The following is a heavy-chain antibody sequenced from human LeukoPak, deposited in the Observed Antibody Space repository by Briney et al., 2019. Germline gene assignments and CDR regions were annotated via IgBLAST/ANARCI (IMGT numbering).Heavy chain of an antibody. CDR2: IRYDGSNK. D-gene: IGHD1-26*01. V-gene: IGHV3-30*02. CDR1: GFTFSSYA. J-gene: IGHJ4*02. Sequence: PGGSLRLSCAASGFTFSSYAMHWVRQAPGKGLEWVAFIRYDGSNKYYADSVKGRFTISRDNSKNTLYLQMNSLRAEDTAVYYCARGAVGAKDYWGQGTLVTVSS. CDR3: ARGAVGAKDY.